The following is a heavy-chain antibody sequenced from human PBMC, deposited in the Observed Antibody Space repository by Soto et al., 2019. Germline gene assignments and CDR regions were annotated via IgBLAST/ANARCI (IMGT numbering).Heavy chain of an antibody. Sequence: SETLSLTCTVSGGSISSYYWSWIRQPPGKGLEWIGYIYYSGSTNYNPSLKSRVTISVDTSKNQFSLKLSSVTAADTAVYYCARQYYYDSSGYFPNYYYYYGMDVWGQGTTVTVSS. CDR1: GGSISSYY. D-gene: IGHD3-22*01. J-gene: IGHJ6*02. CDR2: IYYSGST. CDR3: ARQYYYDSSGYFPNYYYYYGMDV. V-gene: IGHV4-59*08.